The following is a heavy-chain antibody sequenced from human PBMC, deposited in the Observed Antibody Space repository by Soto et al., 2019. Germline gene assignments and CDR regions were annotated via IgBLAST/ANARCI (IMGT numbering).Heavy chain of an antibody. V-gene: IGHV3-33*01. J-gene: IGHJ3*01. CDR1: GFTFSSYG. CDR2: IWHDARNK. D-gene: IGHD1-1*01. CDR3: TREMMTQQWPAFDL. Sequence: GGSLRLSCEASGFTFSSYGMSWVRQAPGKGLEWVAVIWHDARNKFYTDSVRGRFTISRDNSKNMLFLQMSGLGADDTAVYFCTREMMTQQWPAFDLWGQGPTVTV.